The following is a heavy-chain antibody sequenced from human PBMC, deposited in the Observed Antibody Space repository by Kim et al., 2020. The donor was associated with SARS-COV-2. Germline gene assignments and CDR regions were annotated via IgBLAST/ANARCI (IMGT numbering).Heavy chain of an antibody. CDR2: IYPGDSDT. J-gene: IGHJ2*01. D-gene: IGHD1-26*01. CDR3: ARHESGSYSRDWYFDL. V-gene: IGHV5-51*01. CDR1: GYSFTSYW. Sequence: GESLKISCKGSGYSFTSYWIGWVRQMPGKGLEWMGIIYPGDSDTRYSPSFQGQVTISADKSISTAYLQWSSLKASDTAMYYCARHESGSYSRDWYFDLWGRGTLVTVSS.